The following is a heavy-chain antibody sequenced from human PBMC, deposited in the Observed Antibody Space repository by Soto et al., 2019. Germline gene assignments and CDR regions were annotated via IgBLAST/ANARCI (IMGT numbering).Heavy chain of an antibody. CDR1: GGTFSSYA. V-gene: IGHV1-69*13. Sequence: SVKVSCKASGGTFSSYAISWVRQAPGQGLEWMGGIIPIFGTANYAQKFQGRVTITADESTSTAYMELSSLRSEDTAVYYCAKYYYDSSGYYSDYYYGMDVWGQGTTVTVSS. J-gene: IGHJ6*02. D-gene: IGHD3-22*01. CDR2: IIPIFGTA. CDR3: AKYYYDSSGYYSDYYYGMDV.